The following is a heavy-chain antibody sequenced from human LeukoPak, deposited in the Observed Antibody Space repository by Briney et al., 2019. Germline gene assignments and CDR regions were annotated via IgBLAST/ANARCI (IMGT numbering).Heavy chain of an antibody. J-gene: IGHJ4*02. V-gene: IGHV3-23*01. CDR1: GFTFSSYA. CDR3: AKRPTARYCSSTSCNY. Sequence: GGSLRLSCAASGFTFSSYAMSWVRQAPGKGLEWVSAISGSDGSTYYADSVKGRFTISRDNSKNTLYLQMNSLRAEDTAVYYCAKRPTARYCSSTSCNYWGQGTLVTVSS. CDR2: ISGSDGST. D-gene: IGHD2-2*01.